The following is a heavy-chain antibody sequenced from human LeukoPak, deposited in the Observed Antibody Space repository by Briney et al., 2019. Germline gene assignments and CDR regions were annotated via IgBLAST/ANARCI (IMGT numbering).Heavy chain of an antibody. CDR1: GGSISSSSYY. CDR3: ARGIAAAGAVWFDP. D-gene: IGHD6-13*01. V-gene: IGHV4-39*01. Sequence: SETLSLTCTVSGGSISSSSYYWGWIRQPPGKGLEWIGSIYYSGSTYYNPSLKSRVTISVDTSKNQFSLKLSSVTAADTAVYYCARGIAAAGAVWFDPWAREPWSPSPQ. CDR2: IYYSGST. J-gene: IGHJ5*02.